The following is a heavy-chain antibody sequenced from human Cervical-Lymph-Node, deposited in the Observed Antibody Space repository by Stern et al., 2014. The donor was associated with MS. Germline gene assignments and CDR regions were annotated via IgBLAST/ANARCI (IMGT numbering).Heavy chain of an antibody. CDR3: ARHVQGFDY. CDR2: IYPYDSDT. J-gene: IGHJ4*02. V-gene: IGHV5-51*01. Sequence: QLVQSEAVVKKPGASLKISCKLSGYSFTIYYIAWVRQMPGNSLEWMGVIYPYDSDTTYSPSFQGQVTISADKSITTAYLQWSSLRASDTAMYYCARHVQGFDYWGQGTLVTVSS. CDR1: GYSFTIYY.